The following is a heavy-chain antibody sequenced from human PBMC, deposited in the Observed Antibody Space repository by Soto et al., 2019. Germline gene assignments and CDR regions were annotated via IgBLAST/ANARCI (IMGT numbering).Heavy chain of an antibody. J-gene: IGHJ2*01. CDR2: IWYDGSNK. CDR3: ARAFRGYFCWYFDL. D-gene: IGHD3-22*01. V-gene: IGHV3-33*01. Sequence: QVQLVESGGGVVQPGRSLRLSCAASGFTFSSYGMHWVRQAPGKGLEWVAVIWYDGSNKYYADSVKGRFTISRDNSKNTLYLQMNGLRAEDTAVYYCARAFRGYFCWYFDLWGRGTLVTVSS. CDR1: GFTFSSYG.